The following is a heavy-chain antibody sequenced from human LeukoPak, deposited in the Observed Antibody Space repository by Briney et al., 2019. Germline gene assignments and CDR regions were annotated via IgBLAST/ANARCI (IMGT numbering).Heavy chain of an antibody. D-gene: IGHD2-8*01. CDR1: GGSFSSSSYY. CDR2: IYYSGST. Sequence: SETLSLTCTVSGGSFSSSSYYWGWIRQPPGKGLEWIGSIYYSGSTYYNPSLKSRVTISVDTSKNQFSLKLSSVTAADTAVYYCARHIAGKWCTNGVCYSPYFDYWGQGTLVTVSS. CDR3: ARHIAGKWCTNGVCYSPYFDY. V-gene: IGHV4-39*01. J-gene: IGHJ4*02.